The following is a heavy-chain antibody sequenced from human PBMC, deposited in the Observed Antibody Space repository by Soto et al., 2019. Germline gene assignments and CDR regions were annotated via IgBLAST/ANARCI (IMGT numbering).Heavy chain of an antibody. V-gene: IGHV4-59*01. CDR2: IYYRGST. Sequence: PSETLSLTCTVSGGSISGYYWSWIRQPPGRGLEWVGYIYYRGSTSYNPSLRGRGTISLDTSRNQFSLKLSSVTTADTAVYYCTRSATGYAFEIWGHGTMVTVSS. CDR3: TRSATGYAFEI. D-gene: IGHD1-26*01. J-gene: IGHJ3*02. CDR1: GGSISGYY.